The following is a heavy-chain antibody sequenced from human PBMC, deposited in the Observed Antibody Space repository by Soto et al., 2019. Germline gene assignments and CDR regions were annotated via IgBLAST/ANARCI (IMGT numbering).Heavy chain of an antibody. D-gene: IGHD3-9*01. Sequence: PVGSLRLSCTASEITLNIYWMHWIRQAPAKGLVWVSRINPESTTLTYADSVTGRFTISRDSAKNTLYLQMNSLRAEDTAVYYCAKVRRDFAWLSELDYFDYWGQGTPVIVSS. CDR1: EITLNIYW. CDR2: INPESTTL. CDR3: AKVRRDFAWLSELDYFDY. J-gene: IGHJ4*02. V-gene: IGHV3-74*01.